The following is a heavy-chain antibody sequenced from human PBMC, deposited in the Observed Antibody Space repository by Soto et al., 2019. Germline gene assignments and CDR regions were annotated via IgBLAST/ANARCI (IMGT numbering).Heavy chain of an antibody. CDR2: IIPIIGTP. D-gene: IGHD2-21*01. CDR3: AREKNIVVLPLLSLDF. V-gene: IGHV1-69*06. J-gene: IGHJ4*02. Sequence: VQLVQSGAEVKKPGSSVIVSCKASGGTFDNYAISWVRQAPGQGLEWMGGIIPIIGTPSYAQRFQGRVTFIADKSTRTAYMELRSLRSEDTAVYYCAREKNIVVLPLLSLDFWGQGTQVLVSS. CDR1: GGTFDNYA.